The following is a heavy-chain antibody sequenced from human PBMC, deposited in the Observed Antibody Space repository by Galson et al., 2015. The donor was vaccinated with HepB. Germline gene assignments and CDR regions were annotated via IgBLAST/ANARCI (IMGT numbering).Heavy chain of an antibody. D-gene: IGHD4-23*01. Sequence: SVKVSCKASGYTFTSYAMNWVRQAPGQGLEWMGWINTNTGNPTYAQGFTGRFVFSLDTPVSTAYLQISSLKAEDTAVYYCARPIWTTVVTGGFDYWGQGTLVTVSS. V-gene: IGHV7-4-1*02. CDR3: ARPIWTTVVTGGFDY. CDR1: GYTFTSYA. J-gene: IGHJ4*02. CDR2: INTNTGNP.